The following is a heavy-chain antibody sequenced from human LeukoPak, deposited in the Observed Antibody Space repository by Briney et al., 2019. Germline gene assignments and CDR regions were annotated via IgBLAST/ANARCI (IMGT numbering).Heavy chain of an antibody. J-gene: IGHJ6*02. D-gene: IGHD3-10*01. CDR3: ARGPLTIEYNAMDV. Sequence: GGSLRLSCVAAGFTFSNYGMHWVRQAPGKGLEWVAVISYVGNNKYHTDSVKGRFTISRDNSKNTLYLQMNSLRAEDTAVYYCARGPLTIEYNAMDVWGQGTTVTVSS. CDR1: GFTFSNYG. CDR2: ISYVGNNK. V-gene: IGHV3-30*03.